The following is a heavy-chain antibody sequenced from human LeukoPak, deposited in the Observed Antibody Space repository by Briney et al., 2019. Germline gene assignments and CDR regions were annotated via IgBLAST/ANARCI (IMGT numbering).Heavy chain of an antibody. V-gene: IGHV4-30-4*08. CDR1: GGSISSGDYY. D-gene: IGHD3-22*01. J-gene: IGHJ4*02. CDR3: ARVGTYDSSGYYADY. Sequence: PSETLSLTCTVSGGSISSGDYYWSWIRQPPGKGLGWIGYIYYSGSTYYNPSLKSRVTISVDTSKNQFSLKLSSVTAADTAVYYCARVGTYDSSGYYADYWGQGTLVTVSS. CDR2: IYYSGST.